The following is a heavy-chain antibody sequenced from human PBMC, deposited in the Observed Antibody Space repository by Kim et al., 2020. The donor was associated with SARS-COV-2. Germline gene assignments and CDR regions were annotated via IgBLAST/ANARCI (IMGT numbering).Heavy chain of an antibody. CDR3: AKDGPGRKTVNRYYYYYAMDV. CDR2: VSGSGGNT. CDR1: GFTFSDYA. V-gene: IGHV3-23*01. Sequence: GGSLRLSCTASGFTFSDYAMSWVRQVPRKGLEWVSVVSGSGGNTYYADSVKGRFTVSRDNSKNTLFLQMSSLRPEDTAVYYCAKDGPGRKTVNRYYYYYAMDVWGQGTTVSVS. J-gene: IGHJ6*02. D-gene: IGHD3-10*01.